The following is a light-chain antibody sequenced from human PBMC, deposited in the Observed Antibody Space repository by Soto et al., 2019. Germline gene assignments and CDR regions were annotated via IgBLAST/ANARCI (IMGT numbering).Light chain of an antibody. V-gene: IGLV2-14*01. Sequence: QSALTQPASVSGSPGQSITISCNGTSSDAGGYNYVSWYQQHPGKAPKLMIYDVSNRPSGVSNRFSGSKSGNTASLTISGLQAEDEADYYCSSYTGNSLVVFGGGTKLTVL. J-gene: IGLJ2*01. CDR1: SSDAGGYNY. CDR2: DVS. CDR3: SSYTGNSLVV.